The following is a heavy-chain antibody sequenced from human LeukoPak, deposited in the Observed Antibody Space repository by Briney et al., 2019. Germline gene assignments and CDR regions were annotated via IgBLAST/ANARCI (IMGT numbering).Heavy chain of an antibody. J-gene: IGHJ5*02. Sequence: KGLEWVSSIRSSSSYIYNADSVKGRFTISRDNAKNSLYLQMNILRAEDTAVYYCARRRYSDRWGQGTLVTVSS. V-gene: IGHV3-21*01. CDR3: ARRRYSDR. CDR2: IRSSSSYI. D-gene: IGHD5-12*01.